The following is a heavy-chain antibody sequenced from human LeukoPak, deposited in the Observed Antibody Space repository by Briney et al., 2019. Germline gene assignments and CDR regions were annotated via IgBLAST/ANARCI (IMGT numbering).Heavy chain of an antibody. J-gene: IGHJ1*01. D-gene: IGHD3-10*01. CDR3: AKDLRYYYA. V-gene: IGHV3-53*01. CDR1: GFTVSSND. CDR2: IYRSGDT. Sequence: PGGSLRLSCVASGFTVSSNDMSWVRQAPGKGLEWVSFIYRSGDTDYADSVKGRFTISRDNSKNTLYLQMSSLRAEDTAVYYCAKDLRYYYAWGQGTLVTVSS.